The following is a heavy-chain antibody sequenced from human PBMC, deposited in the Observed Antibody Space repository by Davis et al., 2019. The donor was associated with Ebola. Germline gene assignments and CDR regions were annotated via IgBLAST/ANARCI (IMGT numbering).Heavy chain of an antibody. CDR1: GYTFTSYA. CDR2: INAGNGNT. CDR3: ARDNEDIVVVVAATWSAYDI. V-gene: IGHV1-3*01. D-gene: IGHD2-15*01. J-gene: IGHJ3*02. Sequence: AASVKVSCKASGYTFTSYAMRWVRQAPGQRLEWMGWINAGNGNTKYSQKFQGRVTITRDTSASTAYMELSSLRSEDTAVYYCARDNEDIVVVVAATWSAYDIWGQGTMVTVSS.